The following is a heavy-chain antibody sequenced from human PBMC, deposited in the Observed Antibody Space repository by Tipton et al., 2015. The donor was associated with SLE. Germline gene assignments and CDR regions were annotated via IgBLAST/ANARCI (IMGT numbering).Heavy chain of an antibody. CDR2: ISSRGDYI. D-gene: IGHD3-10*02. CDR3: ARDPDVSYFYH. V-gene: IGHV3-21*01. Sequence: SLRLSCAASGFVFNSYRMNWIRQAPGGGLEWVSSISSRGDYIYYADSVQGRFTVSRDNAENSVFLQMNSLRAEDTAVYYCARDPDVSYFYHWGQGTLVTVSS. J-gene: IGHJ4*02. CDR1: GFVFNSYR.